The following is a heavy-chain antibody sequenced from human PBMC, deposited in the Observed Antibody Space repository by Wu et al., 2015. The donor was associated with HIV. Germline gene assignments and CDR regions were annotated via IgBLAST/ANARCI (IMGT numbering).Heavy chain of an antibody. CDR1: GYTFTSYY. D-gene: IGHD3-9*01. Sequence: QVQLVQSGAEVKKPGASVKVSCKASGYTFTSYYMHWVRQAPGQGLEWMGIINPSGGSTSYAQKFQGRVTMTRDTSTSTVYMELSSLRSEDTAVYYCARGDDILTGYSPGGAEYFQHWGQGTLVTVSS. V-gene: IGHV1-46*01. CDR3: ARGDDILTGYSPGGAEYFQH. J-gene: IGHJ1*01. CDR2: INPSGGST.